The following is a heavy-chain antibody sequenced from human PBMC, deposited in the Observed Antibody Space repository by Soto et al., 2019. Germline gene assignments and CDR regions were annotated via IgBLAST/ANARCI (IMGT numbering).Heavy chain of an antibody. Sequence: GASLQVSCKASGYTFTSYYMHWVRQAPGQGLEWMGIINPSGGSTSYAQKFQGRVTMTRDTSTSTVYMGLSSLRSEDTAVYYWASLNDYGDVEAFEIWGKLKMVTV. V-gene: IGHV1-46*01. CDR3: ASLNDYGDVEAFEI. D-gene: IGHD4-17*01. J-gene: IGHJ3*02. CDR1: GYTFTSYY. CDR2: INPSGGST.